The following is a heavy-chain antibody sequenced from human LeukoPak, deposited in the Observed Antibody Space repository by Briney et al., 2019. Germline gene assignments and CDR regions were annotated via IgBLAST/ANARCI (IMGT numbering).Heavy chain of an antibody. CDR3: ARSASGTYSYSGMDV. Sequence: SETLSLTCAVYGGSFSGYYWSWIRQHPGKGLEWIGYIYYSGSTYYNPSLKSRVTISVDTSKNQFSLKLSSVTAADTAVYYCARSASGTYSYSGMDVWGQGTTVTVSS. V-gene: IGHV4-31*11. J-gene: IGHJ6*02. CDR2: IYYSGST. D-gene: IGHD1-7*01. CDR1: GGSFSGYY.